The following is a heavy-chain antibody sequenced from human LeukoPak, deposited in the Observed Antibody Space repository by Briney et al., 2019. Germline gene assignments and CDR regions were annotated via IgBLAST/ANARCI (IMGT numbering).Heavy chain of an antibody. CDR2: IYSGGST. D-gene: IGHD3-16*01. Sequence: GGSLRLSCAASGFTVSSNYMSWVRQAPGKGLEWVSVIYSGGSTHYADSVKGRFTISRDNSKNTLYLQMNSLRAEDTAVYYCARAYYDFLWGTHNWLDPWGQGTLVTVSS. CDR1: GFTVSSNY. J-gene: IGHJ5*02. CDR3: ARAYYDFLWGTHNWLDP. V-gene: IGHV3-53*01.